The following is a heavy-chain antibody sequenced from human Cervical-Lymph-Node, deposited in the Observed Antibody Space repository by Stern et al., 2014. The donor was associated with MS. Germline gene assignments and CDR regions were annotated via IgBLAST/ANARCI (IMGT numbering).Heavy chain of an antibody. J-gene: IGHJ6*02. CDR1: GFTFSSQW. Sequence: VQLVQSGGGVVQPGGSLRLSCAASGFTFSSQWMHWVRHAPGKGLVWVSRINSEGSSTTYADAVKGRFTISRDNAKKTLYLQMDSLRAEDTAVYYCARSNYGMDVWGQGTTVTVSS. CDR2: INSEGSST. CDR3: ARSNYGMDV. V-gene: IGHV3-74*02. D-gene: IGHD2-8*01.